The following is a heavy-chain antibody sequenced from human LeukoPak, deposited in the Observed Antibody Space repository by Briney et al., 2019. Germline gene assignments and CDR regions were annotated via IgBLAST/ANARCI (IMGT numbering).Heavy chain of an antibody. CDR1: GGSISSYY. D-gene: IGHD6-13*01. Sequence: PSETLSLTCTVSGGSISSYYWSWIRQPAGKGLEWIGRIYASGSTNYNPSLKGRVTMSVDTSKNQFSLQLRSVTAADTAVCYCARGRGSSWYYFDYWGQGTLVTVSS. CDR2: IYASGST. J-gene: IGHJ4*02. V-gene: IGHV4-4*07. CDR3: ARGRGSSWYYFDY.